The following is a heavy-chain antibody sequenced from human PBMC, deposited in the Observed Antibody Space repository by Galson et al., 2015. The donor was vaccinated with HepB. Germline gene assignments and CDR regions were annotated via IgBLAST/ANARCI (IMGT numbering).Heavy chain of an antibody. D-gene: IGHD3-10*01. J-gene: IGHJ4*02. CDR2: ISGSGDNT. CDR1: GFTFTTYA. CDR3: AKDPAFVSGTYYDGTFY. V-gene: IGHV3-23*01. Sequence: SLRLSCAASGFTFTTYAMTWVRQAPGKGLEWVSAISGSGDNTYSADSVKGRFTISRDNSKNTLYLQMNSLRAEDTAVYYCAKDPAFVSGTYYDGTFYWGQGTLVTVSS.